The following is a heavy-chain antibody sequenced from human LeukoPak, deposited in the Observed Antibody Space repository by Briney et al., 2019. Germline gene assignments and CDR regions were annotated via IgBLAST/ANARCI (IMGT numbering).Heavy chain of an antibody. CDR2: ISSSSSYI. CDR3: ARDLGCGGDCYAFDI. CDR1: GFTFSSYS. Sequence: GGSLRLSCAASGFTFSSYSMNWVRQAPGKGLEWVSSISSSSSYIYYADSVKGRFTISRDNAKNSLYLQMNSLRAEDTAVYYCARDLGCGGDCYAFDIWGQGTMVTVSS. J-gene: IGHJ3*02. V-gene: IGHV3-21*04. D-gene: IGHD2-21*02.